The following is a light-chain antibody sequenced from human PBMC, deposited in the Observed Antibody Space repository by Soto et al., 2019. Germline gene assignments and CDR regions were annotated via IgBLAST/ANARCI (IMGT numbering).Light chain of an antibody. CDR2: GAS. J-gene: IGKJ1*01. V-gene: IGKV3-20*01. CDR1: QSVSSRN. Sequence: EIVLTQSPGTLSLSPGERATLSCRASQSVSSRNLAWYQQKPSQAPRVLIYGASTRAAGIPDRFSGTGSGTDFTLTISRLEPEDFAVYYCQQYGVSSWTFGQGTKVDIK. CDR3: QQYGVSSWT.